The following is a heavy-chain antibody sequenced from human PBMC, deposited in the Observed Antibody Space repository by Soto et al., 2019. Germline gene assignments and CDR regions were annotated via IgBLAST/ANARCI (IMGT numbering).Heavy chain of an antibody. CDR3: ARGRGIAAAGPRAYYYYYGMDV. CDR2: IYYLGNT. CDR1: GGSISSSSSY. J-gene: IGHJ6*02. D-gene: IGHD6-13*01. V-gene: IGHV4-39*07. Sequence: SETQSLTCTVSGGSISSSSSYWGWIRQPPGKGLEWVGNIYYLGNTYYNPSLGSRVTISVDTSKNQFSLKLSSVTAADTAVYYCARGRGIAAAGPRAYYYYYGMDVWGQGTTVTVSS.